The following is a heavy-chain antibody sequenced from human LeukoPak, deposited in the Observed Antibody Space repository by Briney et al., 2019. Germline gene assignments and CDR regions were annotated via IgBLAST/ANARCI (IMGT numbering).Heavy chain of an antibody. V-gene: IGHV5-51*01. Sequence: GESLKISCKGFGYSFANYWIGWVRQMPGKGLEWMGIIYPGDSDTRYSPSFQGQVTISADKSISTAYLQWSSLKASDTAMYYCARGGGNLDYYFDYWGQGTLVTVSS. CDR1: GYSFANYW. CDR3: ARGGGNLDYYFDY. J-gene: IGHJ4*02. D-gene: IGHD4-23*01. CDR2: IYPGDSDT.